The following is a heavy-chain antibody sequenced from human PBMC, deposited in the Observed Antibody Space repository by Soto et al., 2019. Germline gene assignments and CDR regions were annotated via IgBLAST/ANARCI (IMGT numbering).Heavy chain of an antibody. Sequence: QVQLVDSGGGVVQPGRSLRLSCAASGFTFTTYGMHWVRRAPGKGLEWVAVISYDGSHAYYADSVKGRFTISRDNSXXTLYLQINSLRAEDTAVYYCAKERTYSVASGFDYWGRGTLVTVSS. D-gene: IGHD1-26*01. CDR3: AKERTYSVASGFDY. J-gene: IGHJ4*02. V-gene: IGHV3-30*18. CDR2: ISYDGSHA. CDR1: GFTFTTYG.